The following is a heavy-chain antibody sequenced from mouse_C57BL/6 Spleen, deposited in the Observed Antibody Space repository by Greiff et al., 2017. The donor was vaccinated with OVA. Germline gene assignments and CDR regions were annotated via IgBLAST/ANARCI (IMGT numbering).Heavy chain of an antibody. CDR1: GYSITSGYY. CDR3: ARVDLLWLRWYFDV. J-gene: IGHJ1*03. Sequence: EVQLVESGPGLVKPSQSLSLTCSVTGYSITSGYYWNWIRQFPGNKLEWMGYISYDGSNNYNPSLKNRISITRDTSKNQFFLKLNSVTTEDTATYYCARVDLLWLRWYFDVWGTGTTVTVSS. CDR2: ISYDGSN. D-gene: IGHD2-2*01. V-gene: IGHV3-6*01.